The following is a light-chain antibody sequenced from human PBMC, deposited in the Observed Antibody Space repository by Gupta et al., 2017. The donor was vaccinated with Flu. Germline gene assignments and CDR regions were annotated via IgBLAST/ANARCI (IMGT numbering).Light chain of an antibody. J-gene: IGKJ1*01. CDR3: QQYTDWPLT. CDR2: GAS. CDR1: QSISNN. Sequence: ILMTQSPATLSVSPGERATLSCRASQSISNNLAWYQHKPGQGPGLLIYGASTRATGVPARFSASGSGTEFTLTISSLQSEDSAVYFCQQYTDWPLTFGQGTKVEI. V-gene: IGKV3-15*01.